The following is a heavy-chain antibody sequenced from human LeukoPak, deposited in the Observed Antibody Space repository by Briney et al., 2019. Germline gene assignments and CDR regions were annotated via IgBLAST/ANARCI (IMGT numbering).Heavy chain of an antibody. Sequence: SETLSLTCSVSGGSMSSSYWSWIRQPPGKGLEWIGYIYYSGSTNYNPSLKSRLTISVDTSKNQFSLKLSSVTAADTAVYYCASREDCSGGSCYGYWYFDLWGRGTLVTVSS. J-gene: IGHJ2*01. CDR3: ASREDCSGGSCYGYWYFDL. CDR2: IYYSGST. D-gene: IGHD2-15*01. CDR1: GGSMSSSY. V-gene: IGHV4-59*01.